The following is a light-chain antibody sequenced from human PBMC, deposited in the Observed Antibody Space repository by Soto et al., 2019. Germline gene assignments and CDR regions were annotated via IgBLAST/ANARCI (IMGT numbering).Light chain of an antibody. J-gene: IGKJ4*01. V-gene: IGKV1D-16*01. Sequence: DIQMTQSPSSLSAAEGDRVTITCRASQAIGSWLAWYQQKPGKAPTSLIYDASNLQTEVPSRFSGSGSGTDFTLTISGLQPEDSATYYCQQYNSYPLTFGGGTMVEIK. CDR1: QAIGSW. CDR2: DAS. CDR3: QQYNSYPLT.